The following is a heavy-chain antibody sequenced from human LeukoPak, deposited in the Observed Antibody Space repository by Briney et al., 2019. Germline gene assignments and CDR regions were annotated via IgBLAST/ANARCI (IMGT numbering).Heavy chain of an antibody. J-gene: IGHJ6*03. CDR3: ARDPYNGNYGDSYYYYMDV. CDR1: GFTFSSYE. CDR2: ITSSSSYT. D-gene: IGHD1-26*01. V-gene: IGHV3-21*01. Sequence: GGSLRLSCAASGFTFSSYEMNWVRQAPGKGLEWVSSITSSSSYTFYAESVKGRFTISRDNAKNSLYLQMNSLRAEDTAIYYCARDPYNGNYGDSYYYYMDVWGKGTTVTISS.